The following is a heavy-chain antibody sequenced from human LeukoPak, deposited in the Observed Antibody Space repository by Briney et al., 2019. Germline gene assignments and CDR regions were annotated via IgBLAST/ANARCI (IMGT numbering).Heavy chain of an antibody. CDR1: GGSISGYY. CDR2: VYYSGSN. D-gene: IGHD2-15*01. J-gene: IGHJ4*02. CDR3: ARYFCSGGRCSHFDY. Sequence: PSETLSLTCTVSGGSISGYYWTWIRQPPGKGLEWMGYVYYSGSNSYNPSLNSRVTMSVDTSKNQFSLKLSSVTATDTAVYYCARYFCSGGRCSHFDYWGQGTLVTVSS. V-gene: IGHV4-59*08.